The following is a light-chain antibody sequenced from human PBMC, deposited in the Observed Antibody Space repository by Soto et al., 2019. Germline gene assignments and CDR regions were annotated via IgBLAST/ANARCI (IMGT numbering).Light chain of an antibody. Sequence: TQSPGTLSSAPVESATLSCRPSQTGNNNYLAWYQHKSGQAPRLLIYGASTRATGVPARFSGTGSETDFTLTISGLQSEDSAVYFCQQYNNWPFSFGQGTRLEI. CDR1: QTGNNN. V-gene: IGKV3-15*01. CDR2: GAS. CDR3: QQYNNWPFS. J-gene: IGKJ5*01.